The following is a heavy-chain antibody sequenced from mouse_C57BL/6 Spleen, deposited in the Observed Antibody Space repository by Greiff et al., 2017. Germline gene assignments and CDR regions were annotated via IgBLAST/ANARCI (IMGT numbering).Heavy chain of an antibody. J-gene: IGHJ1*03. V-gene: IGHV5-4*01. CDR1: GFTFSSYA. CDR2: ISDGGSYT. Sequence: EVQGVESGGGLVKPGGSLKLSCAASGFTFSSYAMSWVRQTPEKRLEWVATISDGGSYTYYPDNVKGRFTISRDNAKNNLYLQMSHLKSEDTAMYYCAGETRYFDVWGTGTTVTVSS. CDR3: AGETRYFDV. D-gene: IGHD2-13*01.